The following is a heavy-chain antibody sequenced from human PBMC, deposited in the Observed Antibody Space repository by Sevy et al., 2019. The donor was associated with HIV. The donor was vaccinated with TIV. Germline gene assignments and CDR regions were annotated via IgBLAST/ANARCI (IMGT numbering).Heavy chain of an antibody. V-gene: IGHV3-21*01. J-gene: IGHJ4*02. CDR1: RFTFSSYG. CDR3: ARESYYDSSGYFDY. Sequence: GGSLRLSCAASRFTFSSYGMHWVRQAPGKGLEWVSSISSSSSYIYYADSVKGRFTISRDNAKNSLYLQMNSLRAEDTAVYYCARESYYDSSGYFDYWGQGTLVTVSS. D-gene: IGHD3-22*01. CDR2: ISSSSSYI.